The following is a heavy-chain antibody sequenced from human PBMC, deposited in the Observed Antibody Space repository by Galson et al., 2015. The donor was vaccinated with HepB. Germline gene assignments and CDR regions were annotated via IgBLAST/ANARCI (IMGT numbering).Heavy chain of an antibody. CDR3: AKSTTVTTVHHFDY. D-gene: IGHD4-17*01. CDR1: GFTFNTYA. Sequence: SLRLSCAASGFTFNTYAMSWVRQAPGRGLEWVSGISVSGGSTYYADSVKGRFTISRDDSKNTLYLQMNSLRVEDTAVYYCAKSTTVTTVHHFDYWGQGTLVTVSS. J-gene: IGHJ4*02. CDR2: ISVSGGST. V-gene: IGHV3-23*01.